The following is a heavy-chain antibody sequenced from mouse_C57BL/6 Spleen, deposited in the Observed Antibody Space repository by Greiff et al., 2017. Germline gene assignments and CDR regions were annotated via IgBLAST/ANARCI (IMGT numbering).Heavy chain of an antibody. J-gene: IGHJ1*03. CDR3: ARNPLDYYGSSYWYFDV. CDR2: IWSGGST. CDR1: GFSLTSYG. D-gene: IGHD1-1*01. V-gene: IGHV2-2*01. Sequence: QVHVKQSGPGLVQPSQSLSITCTVSGFSLTSYGVHWVRQSPGKGLEWLGVIWSGGSTDYNAAFISRLSISKDNSKSQVFFKMNSLQADDTAIYYCARNPLDYYGSSYWYFDVWGTGTTVTVSS.